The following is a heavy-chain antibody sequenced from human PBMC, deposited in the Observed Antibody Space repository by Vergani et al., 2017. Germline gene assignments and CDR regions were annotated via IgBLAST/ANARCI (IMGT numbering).Heavy chain of an antibody. V-gene: IGHV3-30*02. Sequence: QVQLVESGGGVVQPGTSLRLSCAASGFIFKNHGMQWVRQAPGKGLEWVAFIGYDGRIKYNVDSVKGRFTISRDTSKKTLSLQMRSLRADDTAVYYCAKDGRENSDYGYFDYWGQGTLVTVSS. D-gene: IGHD4-17*01. CDR1: GFIFKNHG. CDR2: IGYDGRIK. J-gene: IGHJ4*02. CDR3: AKDGRENSDYGYFDY.